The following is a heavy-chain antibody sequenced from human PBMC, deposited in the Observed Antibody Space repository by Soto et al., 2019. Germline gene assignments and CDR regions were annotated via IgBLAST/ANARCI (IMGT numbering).Heavy chain of an antibody. D-gene: IGHD6-19*01. V-gene: IGHV4-34*01. CDR1: AGSFSHYY. CDR3: ARGGSSDWQVALDI. CDR2: IKHSGSS. Sequence: QVQQQPWGAGVLQPSETLSLTCAVYAGSFSHYYWNWISQSPGKGLEWIGKIKHSGSSNYNPSLRSRVSISVDMSKNQFSLRLTSVIAADTAVFYCARGGSSDWQVALDIWGQGTMVTVSS. J-gene: IGHJ3*02.